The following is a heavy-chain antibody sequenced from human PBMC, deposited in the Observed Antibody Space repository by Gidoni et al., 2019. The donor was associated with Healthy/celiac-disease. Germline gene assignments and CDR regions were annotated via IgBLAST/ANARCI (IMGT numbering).Heavy chain of an antibody. CDR1: GFTFSSYG. J-gene: IGHJ6*02. D-gene: IGHD6-19*01. V-gene: IGHV3-33*01. CDR2: LWYDGSNK. CDR3: ARLRADSSGWSPRHYYYYGMDV. Sequence: QVQLVESGGGVVQPGRSLRPSCAASGFTFSSYGMHLVSQAPGKGLEWMAVLWYDGSNKYYADSVKGRFTISRDNSKNTLYLQMNSLIAEDTAVYYCARLRADSSGWSPRHYYYYGMDVWGQGTTVTVSS.